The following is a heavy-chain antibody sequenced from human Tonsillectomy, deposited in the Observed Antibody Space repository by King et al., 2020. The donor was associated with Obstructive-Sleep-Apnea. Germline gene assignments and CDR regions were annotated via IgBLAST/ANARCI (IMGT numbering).Heavy chain of an antibody. CDR1: GFRFSGYG. D-gene: IGHD3-22*01. CDR3: GRGDSSGYYYGYFDF. V-gene: IGHV3-30*04. Sequence: QQVQSGGGVVQPGRSLRLSSAASGFRFSGYGMHWVRQAPGKGLEWVALISSDGGNKEYADSVKGRFTISRDNPKNTLYLQMNSLRAEDTAVYYCGRGDSSGYYYGYFDFWGQGTLVTVSS. CDR2: ISSDGGNK. J-gene: IGHJ4*02.